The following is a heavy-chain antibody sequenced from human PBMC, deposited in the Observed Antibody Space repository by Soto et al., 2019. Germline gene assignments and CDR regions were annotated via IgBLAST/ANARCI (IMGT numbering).Heavy chain of an antibody. J-gene: IGHJ6*02. D-gene: IGHD3-10*01. V-gene: IGHV3-30-3*01. CDR2: ISYDGSDK. Sequence: QMQLVESGGGVVQPGRSLRLSCVASGFTFDLNGLHWVRQAPGKGLEWVTVISYDGSDKYYADSLKGRVTVSRDNSKNTLYMHMDSLRTEDTAIYYCARDRGAGSENYFGMDVWGQGTTVTVSS. CDR3: ARDRGAGSENYFGMDV. CDR1: GFTFDLNG.